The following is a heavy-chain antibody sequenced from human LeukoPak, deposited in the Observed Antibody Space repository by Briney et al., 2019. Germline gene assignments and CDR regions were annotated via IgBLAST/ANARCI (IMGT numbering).Heavy chain of an antibody. CDR2: IFAGVVTT. CDR1: GFTFSSYD. CDR3: AKAQRPSSYYYDSSGYYRAAFDI. Sequence: PGGSLRLSCAASGFTFSSYDMSWVRQAPGEGLEWVSVIFAGVVTTYYADSVKGRFTISRENSKNTLYLQMNSLRAEDTALYYCAKAQRPSSYYYDSSGYYRAAFDIWGQGTMVTVSS. D-gene: IGHD3-22*01. V-gene: IGHV3-23*01. J-gene: IGHJ3*02.